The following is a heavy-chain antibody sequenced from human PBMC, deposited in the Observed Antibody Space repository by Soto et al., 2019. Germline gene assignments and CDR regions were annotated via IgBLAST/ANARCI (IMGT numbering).Heavy chain of an antibody. CDR2: IYSGGST. J-gene: IGHJ2*01. V-gene: IGHV3-53*01. Sequence: GGSLRLSCAASGFTVSSNYMSWVRQAPGKGLEWVSVIYSGGSTYYADSVKGRFTISRDNSKNTLYLQMNSLRAEDTAVYYCARRYYYDSSPADTYWYFDLWGRGTLVTVSS. CDR3: ARRYYYDSSPADTYWYFDL. D-gene: IGHD3-22*01. CDR1: GFTVSSNY.